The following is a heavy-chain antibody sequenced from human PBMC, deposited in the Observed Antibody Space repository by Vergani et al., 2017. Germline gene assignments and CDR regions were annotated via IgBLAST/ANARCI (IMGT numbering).Heavy chain of an antibody. V-gene: IGHV4-34*01. CDR3: ARVNTETNGHLYYYYYMDV. D-gene: IGHD4-11*01. CDR1: GGSFTSYH. J-gene: IGHJ6*03. Sequence: QVQLQQWGGGLLKPSETLSLTCVVNGGSFTSYHWTWIRQSPGEGLEWVGDIDHTGRPDYNPSLKSRLTMSVDKSRNQFSLTINSVTATDTAIYFCARVNTETNGHLYYYYYMDVWGQETAVAVS. CDR2: IDHTGRP.